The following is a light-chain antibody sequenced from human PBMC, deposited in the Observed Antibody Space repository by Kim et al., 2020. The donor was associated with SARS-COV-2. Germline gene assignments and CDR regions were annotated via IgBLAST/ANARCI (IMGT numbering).Light chain of an antibody. Sequence: PSVEHIVTITCRAIQGISNYLALFQQKPGKAPTSLIYAASSWQSGVPSKFSGSGSGSDFTLTLSILQPEDFATYYFQQYNTYPPTFGGGTKVDIK. CDR2: AAS. CDR3: QQYNTYPPT. CDR1: QGISNY. J-gene: IGKJ4*01. V-gene: IGKV1-16*02.